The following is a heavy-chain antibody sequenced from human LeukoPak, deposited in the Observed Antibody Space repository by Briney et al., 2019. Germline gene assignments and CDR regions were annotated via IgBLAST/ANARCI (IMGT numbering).Heavy chain of an antibody. D-gene: IGHD3-22*01. Sequence: GGSLRLSCAASGFTFSSYAMNWARQAPGKGLVWVSRINTDGSSTSYADSVKGRFTISRDNAKNTLYLQMNSLRAEDTAVYYCARDTYDSSGYYYGPFDYWGQGTLVTVSS. J-gene: IGHJ4*02. CDR2: INTDGSST. CDR1: GFTFSSYA. V-gene: IGHV3-74*01. CDR3: ARDTYDSSGYYYGPFDY.